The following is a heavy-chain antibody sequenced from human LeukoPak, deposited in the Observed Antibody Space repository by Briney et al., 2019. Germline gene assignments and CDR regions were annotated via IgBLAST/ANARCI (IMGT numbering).Heavy chain of an antibody. Sequence: SVKVSCKASGGTFSSYAISWVRQAPGQGLEWMGGIIPIFGTANYAQKFQGRVTITADESTSTAYMELSSMRSEDTAVYYCARDPVRGYSYGYYGMDVWGKGTTVTVSS. J-gene: IGHJ6*04. V-gene: IGHV1-69*01. CDR1: GGTFSSYA. CDR2: IIPIFGTA. CDR3: ARDPVRGYSYGYYGMDV. D-gene: IGHD5-18*01.